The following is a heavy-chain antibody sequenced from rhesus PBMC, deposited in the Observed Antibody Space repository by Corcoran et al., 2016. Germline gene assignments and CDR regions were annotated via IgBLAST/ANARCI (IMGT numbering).Heavy chain of an antibody. CDR1: GGSISGYYY. J-gene: IGHJ4*01. D-gene: IGHD2-21*01. Sequence: QVNLQQWGEGLVKPSETLSLTCAVYGGSISGYYYWCWIRQAPGKGLAWFGDVDGEGGSTNYNPSLKNRVTISKDTSNHQFSLKLSSVTAADTAVYYCARAPWYCTGGGCYYFDYWGQGVLVTVSS. V-gene: IGHV4-73*01. CDR3: ARAPWYCTGGGCYYFDY. CDR2: VDGEGGST.